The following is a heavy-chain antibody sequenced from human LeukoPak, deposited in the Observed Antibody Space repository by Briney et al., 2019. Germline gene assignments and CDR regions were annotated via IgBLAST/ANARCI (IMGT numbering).Heavy chain of an antibody. D-gene: IGHD2-8*01. CDR3: AGGTTNTKGAFDM. V-gene: IGHV1-46*01. CDR1: GYTFTNYY. CDR2: INPSGSST. Sequence: GASVKVSFKASGYTFTNYYIHWVRQAPGQGLEWMGIINPSGSSTSYAQKFQGRVTMTRDTSTSTVYMELSSLSSEDTAVYYCAGGTTNTKGAFDMWGQGTMVTVSS. J-gene: IGHJ3*02.